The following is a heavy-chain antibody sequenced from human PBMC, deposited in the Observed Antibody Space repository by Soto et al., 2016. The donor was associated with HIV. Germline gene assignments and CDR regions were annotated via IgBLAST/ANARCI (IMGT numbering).Heavy chain of an antibody. CDR3: ARDLPLLDV. CDR1: GYIFTDYG. CDR2: ISPHNGNT. V-gene: IGHV1-18*01. Sequence: QVQLVQSGAELKKPGASVKVSCKASGYIFTDYGISWMRQAPGQGPEWMGRISPHNGNTNYGQKFQGRVTMTTDTSTTTAYMELTSLTSDDTAVYYCARDLPLLDVWGQGTAVTVSS. J-gene: IGHJ6*02.